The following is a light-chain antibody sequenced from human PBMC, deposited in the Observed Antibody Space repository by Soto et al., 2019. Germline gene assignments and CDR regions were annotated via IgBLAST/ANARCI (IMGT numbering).Light chain of an antibody. CDR2: DAS. CDR3: QQANSFPIT. J-gene: IGKJ5*01. V-gene: IGKV3-11*01. Sequence: EIVLTQSPATLSLSPVERATLSCMASQSVSSYLAWYQQKPGQAPRLLIYDASNRATGIPARFSGSGSGTDFTLTISSLQPEDCAIYFCQQANSFPITFGQGTRLEIK. CDR1: QSVSSY.